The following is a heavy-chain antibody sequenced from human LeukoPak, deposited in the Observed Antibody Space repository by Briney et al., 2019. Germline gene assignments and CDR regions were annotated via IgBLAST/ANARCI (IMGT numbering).Heavy chain of an antibody. V-gene: IGHV3-48*03. D-gene: IGHD1-26*01. CDR2: VSSSGNIL. CDR3: ARYNLWDLPSVGY. J-gene: IGHJ4*02. Sequence: GGSLRLSCAASGFTFSSYEMNWVRQAPGKRPEWVSYVSSSGNILYYADSVKGRFAISRDNAKNSLFLQMNSLRAEDTAVYFCARYNLWDLPSVGYWGQGTLVTVSS. CDR1: GFTFSSYE.